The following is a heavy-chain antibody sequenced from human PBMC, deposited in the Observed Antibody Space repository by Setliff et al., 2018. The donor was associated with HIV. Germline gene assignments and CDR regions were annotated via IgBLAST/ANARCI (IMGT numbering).Heavy chain of an antibody. CDR3: AADNYNCNSFDS. J-gene: IGHJ4*02. CDR1: GGSINNYQ. CDR2: TYFGGSP. Sequence: SETLSLTCTVSGVSGGSINNYQWSWIRQPPGKGLEWIGYTYFGGSPKYNPSLESRVTISVDTSRNQFSLKLTSVTAADTAVYYCAADNYNCNSFDSWGQGSLVTVSS. V-gene: IGHV4-59*01. D-gene: IGHD3-3*01.